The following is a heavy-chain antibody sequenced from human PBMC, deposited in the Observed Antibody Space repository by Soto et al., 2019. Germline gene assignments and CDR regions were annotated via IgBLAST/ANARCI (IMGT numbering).Heavy chain of an antibody. D-gene: IGHD6-13*01. CDR3: VKSSRSLGDS. V-gene: IGHV3-23*01. J-gene: IGHJ4*02. CDR1: GLTFSSFA. Sequence: EVQLLESGGGLVQPGGSLRLSCAASGLTFSSFAMSWVRQAPGKGLEWVSAIDTSGGGTYYADSVKGRFTISRDNSKNTLYLQMNSLRAEDTVVYYAVKSSRSLGDSWGQGTLVTVSS. CDR2: IDTSGGGT.